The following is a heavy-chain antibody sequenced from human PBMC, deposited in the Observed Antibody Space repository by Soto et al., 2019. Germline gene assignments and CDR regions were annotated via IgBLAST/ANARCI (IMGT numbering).Heavy chain of an antibody. Sequence: SETLSLTCTVSGCSISSYYWSWIRQPPGKGLEWIGYIYYSGSTNYNPSLKSRVTISVDTSKNQFSLKLSSVTAADTAVYYCARHPGYGLYYFDYWGQGTLVTVSS. J-gene: IGHJ4*02. D-gene: IGHD5-18*01. CDR3: ARHPGYGLYYFDY. CDR2: IYYSGST. CDR1: GCSISSYY. V-gene: IGHV4-59*08.